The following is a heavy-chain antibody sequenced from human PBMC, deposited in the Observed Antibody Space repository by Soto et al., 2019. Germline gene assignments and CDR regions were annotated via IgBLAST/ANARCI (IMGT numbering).Heavy chain of an antibody. D-gene: IGHD3-16*02. CDR3: ARHRLGDDYVWGSYRYCFDY. CDR1: GYSFTSYW. V-gene: IGHV5-10-1*01. CDR2: IDPSDSYT. Sequence: GESLKISCKGSGYSFTSYWISWVRQMPGKGLEWVGRIDPSDSYTNYSPSFQGHVTISADKSISTAYLQWSSLKASDTAMYYCARHRLGDDYVWGSYRYCFDYWGQGXLVTVSS. J-gene: IGHJ4*02.